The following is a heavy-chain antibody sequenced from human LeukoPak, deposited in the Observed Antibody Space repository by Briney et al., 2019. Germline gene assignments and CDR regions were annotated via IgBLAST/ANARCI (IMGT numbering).Heavy chain of an antibody. V-gene: IGHV1-8*01. CDR2: MNPNSGNT. J-gene: IGHJ5*02. CDR3: ARGPGYISGWSTGMPKGWFDP. CDR1: GYTFTSYD. Sequence: ASVKVSCKTSGYTFTSYDINWVRQATGQGLEWMGWMNPNSGNTGYAQKFQGRVTMTRNTSINTAYMELSSLRSEDTAVYYCARGPGYISGWSTGMPKGWFDPWGQGTLVTVSS. D-gene: IGHD6-19*01.